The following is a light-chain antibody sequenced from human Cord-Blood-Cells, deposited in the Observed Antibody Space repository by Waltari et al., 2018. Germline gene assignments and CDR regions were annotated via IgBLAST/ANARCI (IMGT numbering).Light chain of an antibody. CDR2: QDS. Sequence: SYELTQPPSVSVSPRQTASITCSGDTLGDKYACWYQQKPGQSPVLVIYQDSKRPSGSPERFSGSNSGNTATLTNSGTQAMDEADYYCQAWDSSTVVFGGGTKLTVL. CDR3: QAWDSSTVV. V-gene: IGLV3-1*01. J-gene: IGLJ2*01. CDR1: TLGDKY.